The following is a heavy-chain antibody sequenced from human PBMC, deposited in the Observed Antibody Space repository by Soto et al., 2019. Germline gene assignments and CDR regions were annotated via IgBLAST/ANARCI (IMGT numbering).Heavy chain of an antibody. CDR3: ARLVVVSPVANA. CDR2: VFYNGTT. V-gene: IGHV4-39*01. D-gene: IGHD2-15*01. J-gene: IGHJ5*02. Sequence: KPSETLSLTCTVSGGSINTNNYYWGWVRQPPGKGLEWIGSVFYNGTTYYSPSLKSRVTISLAPSRTQFSLKLESVTAADTAVYFCARLVVVSPVANAWGQGTLVTVPQ. CDR1: GGSINTNNYY.